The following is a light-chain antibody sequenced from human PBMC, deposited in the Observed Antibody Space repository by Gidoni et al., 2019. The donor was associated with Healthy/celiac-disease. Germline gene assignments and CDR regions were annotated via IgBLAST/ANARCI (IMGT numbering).Light chain of an antibody. V-gene: IGLV1-44*01. CDR3: AAWDDSLNVWV. CDR2: SNN. Sequence: QSVLTQPPSASGPPGQRVPISCSGSSSNIGSNTVNWYQQLPGTAPKLLIYSNNQRPSGVPDRFSGSKSGTSASLAISGLQSEDEADYYCAAWDDSLNVWVFGGGTKLTVL. CDR1: SSNIGSNT. J-gene: IGLJ3*02.